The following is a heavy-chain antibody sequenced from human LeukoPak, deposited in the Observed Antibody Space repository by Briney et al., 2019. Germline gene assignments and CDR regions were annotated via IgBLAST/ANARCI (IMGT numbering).Heavy chain of an antibody. J-gene: IGHJ5*02. Sequence: PGGSLRLSCAASGFTFSSYAMHWVRQAPGKGLEWVAVISYDGSNKYCADSVKGRFTISRDNSKNTLYLQMNSLRAEDTAVYYCAREGVGCSGGSCYNWFDPWGQGTLVTVSS. CDR3: AREGVGCSGGSCYNWFDP. D-gene: IGHD2-15*01. CDR1: GFTFSSYA. CDR2: ISYDGSNK. V-gene: IGHV3-30*04.